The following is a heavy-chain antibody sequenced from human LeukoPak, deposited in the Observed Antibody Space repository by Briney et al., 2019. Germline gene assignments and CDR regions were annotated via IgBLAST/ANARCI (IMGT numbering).Heavy chain of an antibody. J-gene: IGHJ5*02. V-gene: IGHV3-23*01. D-gene: IGHD6-13*01. CDR2: ISGSGSTI. Sequence: GGSLRLSCAASGFTFSSYAMSWVRQAPGKGLEWVSAISGSGSTIYYADSVKGRFTISRDNAKNSLYLQMNSLRAEDTAVYYCARERPWQAAAAGWGWFDPWGQGTLVTVSS. CDR3: ARERPWQAAAAGWGWFDP. CDR1: GFTFSSYA.